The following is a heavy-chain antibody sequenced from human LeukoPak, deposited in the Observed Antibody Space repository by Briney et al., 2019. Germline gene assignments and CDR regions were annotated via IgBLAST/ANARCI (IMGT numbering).Heavy chain of an antibody. D-gene: IGHD2-15*01. Sequence: ASVKVSCEASGYTFTGHYMRWVRQAPGQGLEGVGWITPKSGGTNYAQKLQGRVTMTRDTSISTAYMELSRLRSDDTAVYYCARETQGYCSGGSCYQPRNWFDPWGEGTLVTVSS. V-gene: IGHV1-2*02. CDR1: GYTFTGHY. CDR2: ITPKSGGT. J-gene: IGHJ5*02. CDR3: ARETQGYCSGGSCYQPRNWFDP.